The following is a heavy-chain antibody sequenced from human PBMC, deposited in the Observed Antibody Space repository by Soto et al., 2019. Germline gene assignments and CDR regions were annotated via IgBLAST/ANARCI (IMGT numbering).Heavy chain of an antibody. CDR2: IYYSGST. J-gene: IGHJ4*02. V-gene: IGHV4-59*01. D-gene: IGHD5-12*01. CDR1: GGSISSYY. Sequence: SETLSLTCTVSGGSISSYYWSWIRQPPGKGLEWIGYIYYSGSTNYNPSLKSRVTISVDTSKNQFSLKLSSVTAADTAVYYCARWLRPYFFDYWGQGTLVTVSS. CDR3: ARWLRPYFFDY.